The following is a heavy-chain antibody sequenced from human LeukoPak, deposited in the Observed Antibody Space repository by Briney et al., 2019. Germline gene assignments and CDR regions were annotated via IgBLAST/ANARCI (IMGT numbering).Heavy chain of an antibody. CDR2: ITSSGSSI. Sequence: PGGSLRLSCAASGFSFRSHGMNWVRQAPGKGLEWVSYITSSGSSIYYADSVKGRFTISRDNAKNSLYLQMNSLRDEDTAVYYCARDVATSGWATFYWGPGTLVTVSS. CDR1: GFSFRSHG. CDR3: ARDVATSGWATFY. V-gene: IGHV3-48*02. J-gene: IGHJ4*02. D-gene: IGHD6-19*01.